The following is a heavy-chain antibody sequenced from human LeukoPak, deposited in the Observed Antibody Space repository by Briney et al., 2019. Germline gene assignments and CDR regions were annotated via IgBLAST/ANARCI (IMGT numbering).Heavy chain of an antibody. V-gene: IGHV1-69*06. Sequence: SVKVSCKASGYTFTGYYMHWVRQAPGQGLEWMGGIIPIFGTANYAQKFQGRVTITADKSTSTAYMELSSLRSEDTAVYYCARLSYGGNSGRTYYYYYYMDVWGKGTTVTVSS. J-gene: IGHJ6*03. CDR1: GYTFTGYY. D-gene: IGHD4-23*01. CDR3: ARLSYGGNSGRTYYYYYYMDV. CDR2: IIPIFGTA.